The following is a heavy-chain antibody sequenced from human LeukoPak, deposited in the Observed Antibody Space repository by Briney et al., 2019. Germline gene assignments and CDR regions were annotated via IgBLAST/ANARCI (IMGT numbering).Heavy chain of an antibody. CDR1: GFTFSSYS. CDR2: ISSSSSYI. V-gene: IGHV3-21*01. D-gene: IGHD5-18*01. CDR3: ANFGSNTARAH. J-gene: IGHJ4*02. Sequence: PGGSLRLSCAASGFTFSSYSMTWVRQAPGKGLEWVSSISSSSSYIYYADSVKGRFTISRDNAKNSLYLQMNSLRAEDTAVYYWANFGSNTARAHGGQEPLAPFSS.